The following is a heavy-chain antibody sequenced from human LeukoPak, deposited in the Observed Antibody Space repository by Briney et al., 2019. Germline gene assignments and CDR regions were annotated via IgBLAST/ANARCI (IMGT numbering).Heavy chain of an antibody. J-gene: IGHJ4*02. D-gene: IGHD6-13*01. CDR2: LYYTWRT. CDR3: ASIDVAAVLFDY. V-gene: IGHV4-59*11. Sequence: SETISLTYTVSCVSISIHYWSCIRQPPGKGLECIGYLYYTWRTSHNPSLDSQVTISVDTSNHPLSMKLSSVTAADTAVYYCASIDVAAVLFDYWGQGTLV. CDR1: CVSISIHY.